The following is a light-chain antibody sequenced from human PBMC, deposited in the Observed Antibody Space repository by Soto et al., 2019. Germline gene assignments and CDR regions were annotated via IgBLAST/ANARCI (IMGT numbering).Light chain of an antibody. V-gene: IGKV3-15*01. CDR2: GAS. Sequence: EIVMTQSPATLSVSPGERATLSCRASQSVSSNLAWYQQKPGQAPRLLIYGASTRATGIPARFSGSGSGTEFTLHISSIQSEDFAVFYWQQYNTLPPLFTFGPGTKVDIK. CDR1: QSVSSN. CDR3: QQYNTLPPLFT. J-gene: IGKJ3*01.